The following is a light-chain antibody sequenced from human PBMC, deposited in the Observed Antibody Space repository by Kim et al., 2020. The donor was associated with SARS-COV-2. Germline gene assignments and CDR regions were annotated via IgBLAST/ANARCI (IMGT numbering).Light chain of an antibody. CDR3: QVWDSTTTV. Sequence: SYELTQPPSVSVSPGQTATITCSGDRLGEKYACWYQQKPGQSPEVVIYQDTKRPSEIPERFSGSNSGNTATLTISRTLTMDEADYYCQVWDSTTTVFGGGTQLTVL. CDR2: QDT. J-gene: IGLJ2*01. CDR1: RLGEKY. V-gene: IGLV3-1*01.